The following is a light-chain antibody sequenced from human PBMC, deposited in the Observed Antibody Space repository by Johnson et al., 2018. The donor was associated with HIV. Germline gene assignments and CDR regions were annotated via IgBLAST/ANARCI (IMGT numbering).Light chain of an antibody. Sequence: QSVLTQPPSVSAAPGQKVTISCSGSSSNIGSNYVSWYQQLPGTAPKLLIYDNNKRPSGIPDRFSGSKSGTSATLRITGTQTGDEADYYCGTWDSSLSAGGVFGTGTKVTVL. CDR3: GTWDSSLSAGGV. V-gene: IGLV1-51*01. J-gene: IGLJ1*01. CDR2: DNN. CDR1: SSNIGSNY.